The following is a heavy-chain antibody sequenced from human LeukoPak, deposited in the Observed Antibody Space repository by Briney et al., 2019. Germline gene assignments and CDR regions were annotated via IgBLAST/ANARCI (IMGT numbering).Heavy chain of an antibody. V-gene: IGHV4-39*07. D-gene: IGHD6-19*01. CDR3: ARERASGWLDY. CDR1: GGSISSSSYY. J-gene: IGHJ4*02. CDR2: IYYSGST. Sequence: SETLSLTCTVSGGSISSSSYYWGWIRQPPGKGLEWIGSIYYSGSTYYNPSLKSRVTISVDTSKNQFSLKLSSVTAADTAVYYCARERASGWLDYWGQGTLVTVSS.